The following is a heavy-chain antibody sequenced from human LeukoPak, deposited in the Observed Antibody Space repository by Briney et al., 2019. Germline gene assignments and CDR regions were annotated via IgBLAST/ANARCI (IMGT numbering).Heavy chain of an antibody. CDR3: ASILLWFVYDY. D-gene: IGHD3-10*01. CDR2: INPSGGST. CDR1: GYTFTSYY. J-gene: IGHJ4*02. V-gene: IGHV1-46*01. Sequence: ASVKVSCKASGYTFTSYYMHWVRQAPGQGLEWMGIINPSGGSTSYAQKFQGRVTMTRDMSTSTDYMELSSLRSEDTAVYYCASILLWFVYDYWGQGTLVTVSS.